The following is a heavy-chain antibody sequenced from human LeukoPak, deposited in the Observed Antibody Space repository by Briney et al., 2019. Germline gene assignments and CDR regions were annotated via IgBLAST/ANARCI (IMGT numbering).Heavy chain of an antibody. CDR1: NYSISNSLY. CDR2: IYRSGST. CDR3: ARGTYGYYMDV. V-gene: IGHV4-38-2*02. D-gene: IGHD4-17*01. J-gene: IGHJ6*03. Sequence: SETLSLTCSGSNYSISNSLYWGWLRQSPGKGLEWIGSIYRSGSTFYNPSLKSRVTISLDTSKNQFSLKLSSVTAADTAVYFCARGTYGYYMDVWGKGTTVTVSS.